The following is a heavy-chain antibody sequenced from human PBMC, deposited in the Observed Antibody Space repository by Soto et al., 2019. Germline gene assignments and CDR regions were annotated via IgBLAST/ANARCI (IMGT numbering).Heavy chain of an antibody. D-gene: IGHD6-19*01. CDR3: ARDRSGWPSYNCFYP. J-gene: IGHJ5*02. CDR1: GFTFSSEA. Sequence: QVQLVESGGGVVQPGRSLRISCAASGFTFSSEAMHWVRQAPGKGLEWVALISYDGSNKYSTDSVTGRFTISRDNSKNTLYLQMNSLRTEDTAVYYCARDRSGWPSYNCFYPWGQGTLVTVSS. V-gene: IGHV3-30-3*01. CDR2: ISYDGSNK.